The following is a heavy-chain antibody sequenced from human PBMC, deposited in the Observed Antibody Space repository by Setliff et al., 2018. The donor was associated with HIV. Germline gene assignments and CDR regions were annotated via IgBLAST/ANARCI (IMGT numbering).Heavy chain of an antibody. V-gene: IGHV3-23*01. Sequence: PGGSLRLSCAASGFTFSSYAMSWVRQAPGKGLEWVSTIIGSGGSTYYADSVKGRFTISRDNSKNTMYLQMNSLRAEDTAVYYCATRQAPRSCYMDVWGKGTTVTVSS. J-gene: IGHJ6*03. CDR3: ATRQAPRSCYMDV. CDR2: IIGSGGST. D-gene: IGHD6-6*01. CDR1: GFTFSSYA.